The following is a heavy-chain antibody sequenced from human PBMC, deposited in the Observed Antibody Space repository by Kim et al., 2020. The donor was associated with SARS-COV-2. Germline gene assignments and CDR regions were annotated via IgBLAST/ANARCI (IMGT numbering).Heavy chain of an antibody. Sequence: SETLSLTCAVYGGSFSGYYWSWIRQPPGKGLEWIGEINHSGSTNYNPSLKSRVTISVDTSKNQFSLKLSSVTAADTAVYYCARLYSRPSWGQGTLVTVSS. CDR3: ARLYSRPS. D-gene: IGHD6-13*01. CDR1: GGSFSGYY. J-gene: IGHJ5*02. V-gene: IGHV4-34*01. CDR2: INHSGST.